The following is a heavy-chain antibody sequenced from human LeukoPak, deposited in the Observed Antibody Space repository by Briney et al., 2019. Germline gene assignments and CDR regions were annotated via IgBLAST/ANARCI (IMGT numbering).Heavy chain of an antibody. V-gene: IGHV4-34*01. Sequence: SETLSLTCAVYGGSFSGYYWSWIRQPPGKGLEWIGEINHSGSTNYNPSLKSRVTISVDTSKNQFSLKLSSVTAADTAVYYCAVVDQATRWFDPWGQGTLVTVSS. CDR2: INHSGST. D-gene: IGHD5-12*01. CDR3: AVVDQATRWFDP. CDR1: GGSFSGYY. J-gene: IGHJ5*02.